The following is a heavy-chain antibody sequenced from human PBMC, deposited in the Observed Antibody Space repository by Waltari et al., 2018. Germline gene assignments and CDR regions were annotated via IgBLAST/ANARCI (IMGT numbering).Heavy chain of an antibody. CDR2: IIPSLGIA. CDR1: GGTFSSYA. Sequence: QVQLVQSGAEVKKPGSSVKVSCKASGGTFSSYAISWVRQAPGQGLEWMGGIIPSLGIANYAQKFQGRVTITADESTSTAYMELSSLRSEDTAVYYCARDSLARGDHGWFDPWGQGTLVTVSS. V-gene: IGHV1-69*04. D-gene: IGHD3-16*01. J-gene: IGHJ5*02. CDR3: ARDSLARGDHGWFDP.